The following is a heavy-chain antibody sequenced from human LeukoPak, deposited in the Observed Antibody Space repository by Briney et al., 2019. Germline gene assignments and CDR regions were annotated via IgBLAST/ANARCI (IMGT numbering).Heavy chain of an antibody. CDR3: VPARWLQLPSY. CDR1: GFTFSSYA. J-gene: IGHJ4*02. Sequence: GGSLRLSCAASGFTFSSYAMHWVRQAPGKGLEWVAVISYDGSNKYYADSVKGRFTISRDNSKNTLYLQMNSLRAEDTAVYYCVPARWLQLPSYWGQGTLVTVSS. CDR2: ISYDGSNK. D-gene: IGHD5-24*01. V-gene: IGHV3-30-3*01.